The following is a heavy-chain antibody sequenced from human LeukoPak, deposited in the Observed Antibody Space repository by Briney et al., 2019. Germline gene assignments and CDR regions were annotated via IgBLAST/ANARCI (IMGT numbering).Heavy chain of an antibody. V-gene: IGHV4-30-4*01. J-gene: IGHJ4*02. CDR1: GGSISSGDYY. D-gene: IGHD3-16*02. CDR2: IYYSGST. CDR3: ARGSLGADYDYVWGSYRFGSYFDY. Sequence: SETLSLTCTVSGGSISSGDYYWSWIRQPPGKGLEWIEYIYYSGSTYYNPSLKSRVTISVDTSKNQFSLKLSSVTAADTAVYYCARGSLGADYDYVWGSYRFGSYFDYWGQGTLVTVSS.